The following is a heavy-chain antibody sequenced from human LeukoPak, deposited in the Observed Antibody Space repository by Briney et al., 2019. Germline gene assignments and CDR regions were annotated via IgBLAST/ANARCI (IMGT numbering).Heavy chain of an antibody. CDR2: ISYDGSNK. V-gene: IGHV3-30*03. Sequence: GRSLRLSCAASGFTFSSYGMHWVRQAPGKGLEWGAVISYDGSNKYYADSVKGRFTISRDNSKNTLYLQMNSLRAEDTAVYYCARGGIQSTVAAFDYWGQGTLVTVSS. J-gene: IGHJ4*02. D-gene: IGHD4-23*01. CDR1: GFTFSSYG. CDR3: ARGGIQSTVAAFDY.